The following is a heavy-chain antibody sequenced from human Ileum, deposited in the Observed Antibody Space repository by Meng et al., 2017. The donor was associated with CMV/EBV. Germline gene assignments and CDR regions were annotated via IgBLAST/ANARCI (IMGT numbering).Heavy chain of an antibody. D-gene: IGHD6-19*01. CDR1: GYTFTAYP. V-gene: IGHV1-2*02. CDR3: ARPYTSGWSNWFDP. J-gene: IGHJ5*02. Sequence: PFGTWGKSPGSSVQASCKASGYTFTAYPVHWVRQAPGQGLEWMGWINPNSGGTKYAQKFRGRVTLTRDTSISTVYMDLTTITSDDTAVYYCARPYTSGWSNWFDPWGQGTLVTVSS. CDR2: INPNSGGT.